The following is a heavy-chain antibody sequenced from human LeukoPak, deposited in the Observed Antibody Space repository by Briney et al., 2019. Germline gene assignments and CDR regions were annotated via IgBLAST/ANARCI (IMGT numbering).Heavy chain of an antibody. CDR2: INPNRGGT. V-gene: IGHV1-2*02. CDR1: GYTFTGYY. CDR3: ARDRMVRGVTPFGY. D-gene: IGHD3-10*01. J-gene: IGHJ4*02. Sequence: GASVKVSCKASGYTFTGYYMHWVRQAPGQGLEWMGWINPNRGGTNYAQKFQGRVTMTRDTSISTAYMELSRLRSDDTAVYYCARDRMVRGVTPFGYWGQGTLVTVSS.